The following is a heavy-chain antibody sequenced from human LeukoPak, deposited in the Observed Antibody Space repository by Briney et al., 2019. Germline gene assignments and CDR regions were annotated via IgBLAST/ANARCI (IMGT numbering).Heavy chain of an antibody. J-gene: IGHJ6*02. CDR3: ARKGLGSLYYYYYGMDV. CDR1: GFTFKNFA. D-gene: IGHD2-2*03. Sequence: GGSLRLSCAASGFTFKNFAMSWVRQAPGKGLEWVSYISSSGSTIYYADSVKGRFTISRDNAKNSLYLQMNSLRAEDTAVYYCARKGLGSLYYYYYGMDVWGQGTTVTVSS. CDR2: ISSSGSTI. V-gene: IGHV3-48*03.